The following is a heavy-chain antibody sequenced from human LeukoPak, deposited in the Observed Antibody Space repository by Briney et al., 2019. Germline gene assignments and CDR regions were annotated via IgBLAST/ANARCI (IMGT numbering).Heavy chain of an antibody. J-gene: IGHJ5*02. CDR2: ISSSSSYI. D-gene: IGHD2-15*01. CDR3: ASRHCSGGSCYWFDP. CDR1: GFTFSSYA. Sequence: GGSLRLSCAASGFTFSSYAMHWVRQAPGKGLEWVSSISSSSSYIYYADSVKGRFTISRDNAKNSLYLQMNSLRAEDTAVYYCASRHCSGGSCYWFDPWGQGTLVTVSS. V-gene: IGHV3-21*01.